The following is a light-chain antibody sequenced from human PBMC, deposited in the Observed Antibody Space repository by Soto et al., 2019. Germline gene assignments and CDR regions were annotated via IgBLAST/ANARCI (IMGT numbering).Light chain of an antibody. Sequence: DIQMTQSPSTLSASVGGTVTITCRASRSISSWLAWYQQKPGIAPKLLIYKASTLQSGVPSRFRGSGYGTDFTLTISSLQAEDFATYYCQQLSSYPSTFGGGTKVEIK. CDR3: QQLSSYPST. J-gene: IGKJ4*01. CDR2: KAS. V-gene: IGKV1-5*03. CDR1: RSISSW.